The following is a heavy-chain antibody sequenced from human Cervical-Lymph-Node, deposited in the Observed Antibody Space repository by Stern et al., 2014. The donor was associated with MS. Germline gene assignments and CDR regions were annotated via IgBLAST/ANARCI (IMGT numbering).Heavy chain of an antibody. V-gene: IGHV3-23*04. CDR2: ISRSGDNT. Sequence: EVQLVESGGGLVQPGGSLRLSCAASGFPFSIYAMSWVRQPPGKGLEWVSTISRSGDNTYYADSVKGRFTISRDNSKNTLYLQMNSLRAEDTALYYCVKFFDFWGQGTLVTVSS. CDR3: VKFFDF. J-gene: IGHJ4*02. CDR1: GFPFSIYA.